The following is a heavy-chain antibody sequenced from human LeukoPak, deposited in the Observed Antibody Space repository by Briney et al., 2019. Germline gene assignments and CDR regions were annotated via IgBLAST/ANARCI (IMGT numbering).Heavy chain of an antibody. Sequence: SGPTLVNPTQTLTLTCTFSGFSLSTSRVGVGWIRQPPGKALEWLALIYWDDDKRYSPSLKSRPTTTKDTSKNQVVLTMTNMDPVDTATYYCAHRGYSSSWSNWFDPWGQGTLVTVSS. CDR1: GFSLSTSRVG. CDR2: IYWDDDK. V-gene: IGHV2-5*02. CDR3: AHRGYSSSWSNWFDP. J-gene: IGHJ5*02. D-gene: IGHD6-13*01.